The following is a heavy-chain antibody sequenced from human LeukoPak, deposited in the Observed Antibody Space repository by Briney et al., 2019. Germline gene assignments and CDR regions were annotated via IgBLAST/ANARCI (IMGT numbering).Heavy chain of an antibody. J-gene: IGHJ5*02. D-gene: IGHD3-22*01. Sequence: ASVRVSFKASGYTFTIYGISWVRQAPGQGKERMGWISAYNGNTNYAQKLQGRVTITTDTSTSAAYMELRSLRSDDTAVYYCARVRYYDSSGYYTPWGQGTLVTVSS. CDR1: GYTFTIYG. CDR3: ARVRYYDSSGYYTP. V-gene: IGHV1-18*01. CDR2: ISAYNGNT.